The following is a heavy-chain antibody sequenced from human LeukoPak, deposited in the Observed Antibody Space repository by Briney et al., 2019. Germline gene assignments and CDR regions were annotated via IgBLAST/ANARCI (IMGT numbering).Heavy chain of an antibody. CDR3: ARDYYDSSGYFRTIDY. J-gene: IGHJ4*02. CDR2: ISAYNGNT. CDR1: GYTFTSYG. Sequence: ASVKVSCKASGYTFTSYGISWVRQAPGQGLEWMGWISAYNGNTNYAQKPQGRVTKTTDTSTSTAYMELRSLRSDDTAVYYCARDYYDSSGYFRTIDYWGQGTLVTVSS. V-gene: IGHV1-18*01. D-gene: IGHD3-22*01.